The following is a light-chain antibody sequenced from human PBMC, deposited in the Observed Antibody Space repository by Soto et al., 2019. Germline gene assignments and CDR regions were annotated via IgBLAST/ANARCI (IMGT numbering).Light chain of an antibody. V-gene: IGKV3D-20*02. Sequence: EIVLTQSPGTLSLSPGERATLSCGASQSVSSSYLAWYQQKPGQAPRLLIYGASSRATGIPDRFSGSGSGTDFTLTISSLEPEDSAVYYCQQRHMWPITFGQGTRLEIK. J-gene: IGKJ5*01. CDR2: GAS. CDR3: QQRHMWPIT. CDR1: QSVSSSY.